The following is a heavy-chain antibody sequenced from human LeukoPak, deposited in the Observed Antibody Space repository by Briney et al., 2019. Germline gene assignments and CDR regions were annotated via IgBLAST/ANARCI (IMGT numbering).Heavy chain of an antibody. J-gene: IGHJ4*02. Sequence: ASVKVSCTASGYTFSSYGISWVRQAPGQGLEWMGWINAYSGDTNYAQKFQGRVTMTTDTFTSTAYMELRSLRSDDTAVYYCARDPLLSHTGYAYWGQGSLVTVSS. V-gene: IGHV1-18*01. CDR2: INAYSGDT. CDR3: ARDPLLSHTGYAY. D-gene: IGHD5-12*01. CDR1: GYTFSSYG.